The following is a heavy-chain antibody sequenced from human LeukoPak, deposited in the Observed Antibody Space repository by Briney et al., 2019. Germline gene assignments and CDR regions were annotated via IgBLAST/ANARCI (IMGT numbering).Heavy chain of an antibody. CDR2: IYYSGST. CDR1: GGSISSSSYY. V-gene: IGHV4-39*01. Sequence: SETLSLTCAVSGGSISSSSYYWGWIRQPPGKGLEWIGSIYYSGSTYYNPSLKSRVTISVDTSKNQFSLKLSSVTAADTAVYYCASGLGGYFDYWGQGTLVTVSS. D-gene: IGHD3/OR15-3a*01. J-gene: IGHJ4*02. CDR3: ASGLGGYFDY.